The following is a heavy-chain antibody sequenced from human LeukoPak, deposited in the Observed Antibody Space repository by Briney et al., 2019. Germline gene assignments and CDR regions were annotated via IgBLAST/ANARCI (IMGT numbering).Heavy chain of an antibody. CDR3: AMYYYGSGNYMAYFDY. CDR1: GYTFTSYG. D-gene: IGHD3-10*01. V-gene: IGHV1-18*01. CDR2: ISPYYGNT. Sequence: ASVKVSCKASGYTFTSYGLSWVRQAPGQGLEWMGWISPYYGNTNYAQTLQGRVTVTTDTSTSTAYMQLRSLRSDETAVYYCAMYYYGSGNYMAYFDYWGQGTMVTVSS. J-gene: IGHJ4*02.